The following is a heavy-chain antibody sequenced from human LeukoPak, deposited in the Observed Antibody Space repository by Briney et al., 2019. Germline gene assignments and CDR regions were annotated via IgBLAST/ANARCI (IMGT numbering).Heavy chain of an antibody. V-gene: IGHV3-9*01. Sequence: SLRLSCAASGFSFGGYALHWVRQAPGKGLEWVASISWNSGDIVHADSVKGRFTISRGNAKNSLYLQMDSLRTEDTALYYCVKSGGYATAIRYFDLWGRGTLVTVSS. CDR3: VKSGGYATAIRYFDL. CDR1: GFSFGGYA. D-gene: IGHD2-21*02. CDR2: ISWNSGDI. J-gene: IGHJ2*01.